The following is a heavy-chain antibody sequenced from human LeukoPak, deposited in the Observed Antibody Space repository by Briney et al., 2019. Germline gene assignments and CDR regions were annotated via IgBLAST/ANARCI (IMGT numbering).Heavy chain of an antibody. CDR2: IYPGDSDT. CDR3: ARQFHGSGSFYYYYMDV. CDR1: GYSFTSYW. Sequence: GESLKISCKGSGYSFTSYWIGWVRQMSGKGLEWMGIIYPGDSDTRYSPSFQGQVTISADKSISTAYLQWSSLKASDTAMYYCARQFHGSGSFYYYYMDVWGKGTTVTVSS. J-gene: IGHJ6*03. D-gene: IGHD3-10*01. V-gene: IGHV5-51*01.